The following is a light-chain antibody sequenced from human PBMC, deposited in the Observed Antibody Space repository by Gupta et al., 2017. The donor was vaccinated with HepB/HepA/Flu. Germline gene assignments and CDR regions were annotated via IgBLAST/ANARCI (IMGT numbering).Light chain of an antibody. V-gene: IGKV3-11*01. CDR2: DAS. CDR1: QTVSSY. J-gene: IGKJ3*01. CDR3: QQRSNWHQELFT. Sequence: EIVLTQSPATLSLSPGARATLSCRASQTVSSYLAWYQQKPGQAPRLLIYDASNRATGIPDRFSGSGYGTDFTLTISSLDPEEFAVYYCQQRSNWHQELFTFGPGTKVDIK.